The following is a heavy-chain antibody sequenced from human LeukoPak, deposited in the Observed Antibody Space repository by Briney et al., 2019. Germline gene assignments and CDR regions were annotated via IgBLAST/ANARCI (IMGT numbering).Heavy chain of an antibody. J-gene: IGHJ4*02. D-gene: IGHD3-16*01. Sequence: GGSLRLSCAASGFTFSSYSMNWVRQAPGKGLEWVSSISSSSSYKYYADSVKGRSTISRDNAKNSLYLQMNSLRAEDTAVYYCAREGARLTLDYWGQGTLVTVSS. CDR3: AREGARLTLDY. CDR2: ISSSSSYK. CDR1: GFTFSSYS. V-gene: IGHV3-21*01.